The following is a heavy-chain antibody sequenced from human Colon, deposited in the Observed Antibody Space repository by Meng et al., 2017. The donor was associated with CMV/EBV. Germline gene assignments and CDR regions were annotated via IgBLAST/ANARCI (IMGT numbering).Heavy chain of an antibody. J-gene: IGHJ4*02. D-gene: IGHD4-23*01. CDR1: GFSLSTNGVA. V-gene: IGHV2-5*02. CDR2: IFWDGDK. Sequence: QLTFKESGPTLVKPTQTLTLTCTFSGFSLSTNGVAVGWIRQPPGQALEWLALIFWDGDKRYKTSLENRLTITKDTSKNQVVLTVTNMDPVDTATYYCAHLSYDGRSDHFDYWGQGTLVTVSS. CDR3: AHLSYDGRSDHFDY.